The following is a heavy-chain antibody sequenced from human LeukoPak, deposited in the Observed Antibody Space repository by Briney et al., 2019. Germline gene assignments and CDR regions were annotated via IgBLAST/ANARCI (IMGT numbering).Heavy chain of an antibody. CDR2: IYYSGST. D-gene: IGHD2-21*02. Sequence: SETLSLTCTVSGGSISTYYWSWIRQPPGKGLEWIGYIYYSGSTNYNPSLKSQLTISVDTSKNQFSLKLSSVTAADTAVYYCARLLRVTSAGPDLYYFDYWGQGTLVTVSS. J-gene: IGHJ4*02. V-gene: IGHV4-59*08. CDR1: GGSISTYY. CDR3: ARLLRVTSAGPDLYYFDY.